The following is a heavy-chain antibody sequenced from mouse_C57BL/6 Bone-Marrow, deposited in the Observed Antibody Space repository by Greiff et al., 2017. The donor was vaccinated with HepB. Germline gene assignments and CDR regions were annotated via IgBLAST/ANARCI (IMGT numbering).Heavy chain of an antibody. J-gene: IGHJ2*01. V-gene: IGHV1-67*01. Sequence: QVQLQQSGPELVRPGVSVKISCKGSGYTFTDYAMHWVKQSHAKSLEWIGVISTYYGDASYNQKFKDKATITVDKSSSTAYMELARLTSEDSAVYYCASPPRDFDYWGQGTTLTVSS. CDR3: ASPPRDFDY. CDR2: ISTYYGDA. CDR1: GYTFTDYA.